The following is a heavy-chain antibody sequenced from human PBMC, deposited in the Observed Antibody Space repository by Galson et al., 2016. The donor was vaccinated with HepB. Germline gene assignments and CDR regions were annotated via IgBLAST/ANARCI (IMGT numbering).Heavy chain of an antibody. J-gene: IGHJ4*02. CDR2: INRDGSTK. D-gene: IGHD4/OR15-4a*01. CDR3: VRDPYGGYGY. CDR1: GFTFSSDY. V-gene: IGHV3-7*01. Sequence: SLRLSCAASGFTFSSDYMLWARQAPGKGLERVANINRDGSTKKYADSVRGRFTISSDNAQNSLYLQMNSLRVEDTAVYYCVRDPYGGYGYWGQGTLVTVSS.